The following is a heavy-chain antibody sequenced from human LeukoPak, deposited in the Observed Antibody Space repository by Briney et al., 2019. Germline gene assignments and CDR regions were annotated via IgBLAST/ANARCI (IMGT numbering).Heavy chain of an antibody. CDR3: AKSGSSSWYGGDY. J-gene: IGHJ4*02. CDR1: GFTFDDYV. CDR2: ISWNSGII. V-gene: IGHV3-9*01. Sequence: GGSLRLSCVASGFTFDDYVMHWVRQAPGKGLEWVSGISWNSGIIAYADSVKGRFTISGDNCKNTLYLQMNSLRAEDTAVYYCAKSGSSSWYGGDYWGQGTLVTVSS. D-gene: IGHD6-13*01.